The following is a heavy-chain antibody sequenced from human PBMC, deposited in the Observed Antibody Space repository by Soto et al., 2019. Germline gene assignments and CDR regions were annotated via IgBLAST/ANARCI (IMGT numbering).Heavy chain of an antibody. CDR3: ARDNIANYGDYAGDYFDY. D-gene: IGHD4-17*01. J-gene: IGHJ4*02. Sequence: PGGSLRLSCAASGFTFSSYSMNWVRQAPGKGLEWVSSISSSSSYIYYADSVKGRFTISRDNAKNSLYLQMNSLRAEDTAVYYCARDNIANYGDYAGDYFDYWGQGTLVTAPQ. CDR1: GFTFSSYS. CDR2: ISSSSSYI. V-gene: IGHV3-21*01.